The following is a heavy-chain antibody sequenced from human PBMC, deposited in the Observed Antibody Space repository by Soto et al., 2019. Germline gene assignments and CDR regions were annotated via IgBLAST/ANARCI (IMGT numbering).Heavy chain of an antibody. CDR2: IYYSGST. Sequence: SETLSLTCTVSGGSISSYYWSWIRQPPGKGLEWIGYIYYSGSTNYNPSLKSRVTISVDTSKNQFSLKLSSVTAADTAVYYCARVAEYYDSSGYYDWFDPRGQGTLVTVSS. D-gene: IGHD3-22*01. CDR1: GGSISSYY. CDR3: ARVAEYYDSSGYYDWFDP. J-gene: IGHJ5*02. V-gene: IGHV4-59*01.